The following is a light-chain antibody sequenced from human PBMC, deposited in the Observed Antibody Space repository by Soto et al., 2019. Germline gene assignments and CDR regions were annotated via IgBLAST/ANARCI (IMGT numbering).Light chain of an antibody. CDR1: QSVSSW. V-gene: IGKV1-5*03. CDR2: KAS. J-gene: IGKJ4*01. CDR3: QQYDTYPLT. Sequence: DIQMTQSPSTLPASVGARVTITCRASQSVSSWLAWYQQKPGKAPNLLIFKASRLQSGVPSRFSGSGSGTEFTLTISSLQPDDFAIYYCQQYDTYPLTFGGGTKVEMK.